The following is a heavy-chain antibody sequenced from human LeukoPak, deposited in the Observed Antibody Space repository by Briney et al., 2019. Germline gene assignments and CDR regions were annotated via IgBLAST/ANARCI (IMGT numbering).Heavy chain of an antibody. CDR3: ARYSTNWGWFDP. CDR2: ISTSGST. Sequence: PLETLSLTCTVSGGSISSSIYSWNWIRQPAGKGLEWIGRISTSGSTNYNPSLMSRVTISVDTSKNQFSLRLSSVTAADTAVYYCARYSTNWGWFDPWGQGTLVTVSS. D-gene: IGHD6-13*01. CDR1: GGSISSSIYS. V-gene: IGHV4-61*02. J-gene: IGHJ5*02.